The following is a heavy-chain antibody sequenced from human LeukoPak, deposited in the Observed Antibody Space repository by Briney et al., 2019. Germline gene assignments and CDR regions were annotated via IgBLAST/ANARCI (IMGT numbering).Heavy chain of an antibody. J-gene: IGHJ5*02. CDR3: ARAVAGRSWFDP. CDR1: GGTFSSYA. Sequence: SVKVSCKASGGTFSSYAISWVRQAPGQGLEWMGGIIPIFGTANHAQKFQGRVTITADESTSTAYMELSSLRSEDTAVYYCARAVAGRSWFDPWGQGTLVTVSS. CDR2: IIPIFGTA. V-gene: IGHV1-69*13. D-gene: IGHD6-19*01.